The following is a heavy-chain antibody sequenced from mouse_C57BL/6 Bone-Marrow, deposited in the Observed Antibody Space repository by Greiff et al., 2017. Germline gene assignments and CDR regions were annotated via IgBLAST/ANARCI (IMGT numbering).Heavy chain of an antibody. Sequence: DVMLVESGGGLVKPGGSLKLSCAASGFTFSSYAMSWVRQTPEKRLEWVATISDGGSYTYYPDNVKGRFTISRDNAKNNLYLQMSHLKSEDTAMYYCARGGHYYCSSYPYYAMDYWGQGTSVTVSS. V-gene: IGHV5-4*03. D-gene: IGHD1-1*01. J-gene: IGHJ4*01. CDR2: ISDGGSYT. CDR3: ARGGHYYCSSYPYYAMDY. CDR1: GFTFSSYA.